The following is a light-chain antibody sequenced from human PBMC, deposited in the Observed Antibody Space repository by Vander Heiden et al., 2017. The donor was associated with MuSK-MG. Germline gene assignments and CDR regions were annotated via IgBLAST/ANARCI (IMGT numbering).Light chain of an antibody. CDR2: GAS. V-gene: IGKV3-20*01. CDR1: QSVAGSY. CDR3: QQYGTSPT. Sequence: EIVLTQSPGTLSLSPGETVTLSCRASQSVAGSYLAWYQHKPGQAPRLLIYGASSRATGIPDRFSGSGSGTDFTLTISSLEPEDFAVYYCQQYGTSPTFGQGTKLEIE. J-gene: IGKJ2*01.